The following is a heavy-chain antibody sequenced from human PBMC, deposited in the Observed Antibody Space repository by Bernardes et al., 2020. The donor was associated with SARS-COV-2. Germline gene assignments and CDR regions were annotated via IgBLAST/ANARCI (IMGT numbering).Heavy chain of an antibody. CDR2: IMEDGSDT. V-gene: IGHV3-7*03. CDR3: ARRGDYGSGYFDI. D-gene: IGHD3-10*01. Sequence: GGSLRLSCAASGFTFSTHWMSWVRQAPGKGLEWVANIMEDGSDTYYVDSVKGRFTISRDNAKNSLYLQMNSLRVEDTAVYYCARRGDYGSGYFDIWGQGTMVTVSP. J-gene: IGHJ3*02. CDR1: GFTFSTHW.